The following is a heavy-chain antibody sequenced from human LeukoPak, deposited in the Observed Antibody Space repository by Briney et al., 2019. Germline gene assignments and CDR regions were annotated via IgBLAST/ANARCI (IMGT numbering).Heavy chain of an antibody. CDR3: AKGASRGFNYGSSYCYYMDV. CDR2: ISGSGGST. J-gene: IGHJ6*03. D-gene: IGHD5-18*01. Sequence: PGGSLRLSXAASGFTFNNYAMSWVRQAPGKGLEWVSDISGSGGSTHYADSVKGRLTITRDNSKNTLYLQMNSLRAEDTAIYYCAKGASRGFNYGSSYCYYMDVWGKGTTVTVSS. V-gene: IGHV3-23*01. CDR1: GFTFNNYA.